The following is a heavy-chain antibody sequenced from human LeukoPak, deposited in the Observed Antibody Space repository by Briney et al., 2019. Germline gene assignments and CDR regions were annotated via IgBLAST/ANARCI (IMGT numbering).Heavy chain of an antibody. CDR1: GFILRNYD. Sequence: GGSLRLSCAASGFILRNYDMSWVRQAPGKGLEWVSAINGRNAVTYYADSVKGRFTISRDDSKSTLYLQMSSLRAEDTAIYYCAKMSWYDVTGYWGQGALVTVSS. V-gene: IGHV3-23*01. J-gene: IGHJ4*02. CDR3: AKMSWYDVTGY. D-gene: IGHD1-1*01. CDR2: INGRNAVT.